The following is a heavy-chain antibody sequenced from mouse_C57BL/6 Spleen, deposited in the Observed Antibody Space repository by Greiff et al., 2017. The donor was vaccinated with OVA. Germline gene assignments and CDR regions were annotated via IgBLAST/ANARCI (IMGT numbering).Heavy chain of an antibody. CDR1: GFTFSDYY. V-gene: IGHV5-16*01. CDR3: ARDGHYGYDDAMDY. J-gene: IGHJ4*01. Sequence: EVQLQQSEGGLVQPGSSMKLSCTASGFTFSDYYMAWVRQVPEKGLEWVANINYDGSSTYYLDSLKSRFIISRDNAKNILYLQMSSLKSEDTATYYCARDGHYGYDDAMDYWGQGTSVTVSS. CDR2: INYDGSST. D-gene: IGHD2-2*01.